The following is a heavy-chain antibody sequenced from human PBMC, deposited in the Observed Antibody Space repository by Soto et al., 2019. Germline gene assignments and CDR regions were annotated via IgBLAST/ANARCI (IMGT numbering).Heavy chain of an antibody. V-gene: IGHV3-21*01. CDR1: GFTFSTYS. Sequence: EVQLVESGGGLVKPGGSLRLSCAASGFTFSTYSMNWVRQAPGKGLEWVSSISSSSSYIYYADSVKGRVTISRDNAKNSLYLKMNSLRGEDTAVYYCARGIAVADTWWYDPWGQGTLVTVSS. D-gene: IGHD6-19*01. CDR3: ARGIAVADTWWYDP. J-gene: IGHJ5*02. CDR2: ISSSSSYI.